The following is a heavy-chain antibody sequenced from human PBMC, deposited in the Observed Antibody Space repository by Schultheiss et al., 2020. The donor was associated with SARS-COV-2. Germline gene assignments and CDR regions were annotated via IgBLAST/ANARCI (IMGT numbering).Heavy chain of an antibody. D-gene: IGHD4-11*01. CDR3: ARESASTVTSNFDN. J-gene: IGHJ4*02. Sequence: ASVKVSCKASGYTFTGYYMHWVRQAPGQGLEWMGGINPDSGATSSAQRFQGRVTMTTDTSISTVYMELTRLTSDDTALYYCARESASTVTSNFDNWGQGTLVTVSS. V-gene: IGHV1-2*02. CDR1: GYTFTGYY. CDR2: INPDSGAT.